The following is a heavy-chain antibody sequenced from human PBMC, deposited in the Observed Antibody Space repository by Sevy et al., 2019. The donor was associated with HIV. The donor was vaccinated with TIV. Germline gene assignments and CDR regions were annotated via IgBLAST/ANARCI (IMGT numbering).Heavy chain of an antibody. V-gene: IGHV3-43*01. CDR1: GFLFDDHT. CDR3: GSDIAGYNSSWGIDS. Sequence: GGSLRLSCAASGFLFDDHTMHWVRQAPGKGLEWVAGCGWDGARLFYADSVKGRFTISRDNGNRYLYLQMNSLRTEDTAKYYCGSDIAGYNSSWGIDSWGQGTLVTVSS. CDR2: CGWDGARL. D-gene: IGHD6-6*01. J-gene: IGHJ4*02.